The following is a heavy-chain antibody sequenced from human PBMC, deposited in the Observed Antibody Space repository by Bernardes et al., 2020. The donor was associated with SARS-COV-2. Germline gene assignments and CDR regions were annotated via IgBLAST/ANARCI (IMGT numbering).Heavy chain of an antibody. D-gene: IGHD2-21*01. J-gene: IGHJ6*02. Sequence: ASVKVSCKASGYTFTNYGFSWVRQAPGQGLEWMGWISVYTGNTNHAQKLQGRVTMTTDTSTSTAYMDLRSLISDDTAVYYCATTNPLYCGGDCFYYFGMDVWGQGTTVTVSS. CDR1: GYTFTNYG. CDR3: ATTNPLYCGGDCFYYFGMDV. CDR2: ISVYTGNT. V-gene: IGHV1-18*01.